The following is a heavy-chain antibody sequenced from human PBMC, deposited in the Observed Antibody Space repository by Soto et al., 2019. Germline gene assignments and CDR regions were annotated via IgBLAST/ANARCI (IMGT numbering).Heavy chain of an antibody. Sequence: EVQLLESGGGLVQPGGSLRLSCAASGFTFSNYAMTWVRQAPGKGLEWVSAISGGGGSTYYADSVKGRFTISRDNSKTTLYLQMNSLRAEDTAVYYCARASIISGDYYYGMDVWGQGTTVTVSS. V-gene: IGHV3-23*01. D-gene: IGHD3-10*01. J-gene: IGHJ6*02. CDR3: ARASIISGDYYYGMDV. CDR2: ISGGGGST. CDR1: GFTFSNYA.